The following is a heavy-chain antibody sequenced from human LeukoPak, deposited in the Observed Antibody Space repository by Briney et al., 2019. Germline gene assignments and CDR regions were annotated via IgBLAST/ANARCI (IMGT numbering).Heavy chain of an antibody. J-gene: IGHJ2*01. CDR1: GGSISSYY. Sequence: SETLSLTCTVSGGSISSYYWSWIRQPPGRGLEWIGYIYYSGSTNYNPSLKSRVTISVDTSKNQFSLKLSSVTAADTAVYYCAKGCYDILTGPQRYCALWGRGTLVTVSS. V-gene: IGHV4-59*12. CDR2: IYYSGST. D-gene: IGHD3-9*01. CDR3: AKGCYDILTGPQRYCAL.